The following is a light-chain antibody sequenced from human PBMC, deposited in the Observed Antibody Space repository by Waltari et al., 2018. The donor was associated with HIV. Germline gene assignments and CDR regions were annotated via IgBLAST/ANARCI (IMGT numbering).Light chain of an antibody. J-gene: IGKJ4*01. Sequence: EIVLTQSPGPLSLSPGERATLSCRASQRVSNNYLAWYQQKPGQAPRLLIYGASSRATGIPDRFSGSGSGTDFTLTVSRLEPEDFAVYYCQRYGNSPFTFGGGTRVEIK. CDR3: QRYGNSPFT. CDR1: QRVSNNY. V-gene: IGKV3-20*01. CDR2: GAS.